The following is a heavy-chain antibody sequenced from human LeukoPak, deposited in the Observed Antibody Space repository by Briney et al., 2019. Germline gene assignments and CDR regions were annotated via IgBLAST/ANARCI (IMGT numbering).Heavy chain of an antibody. CDR1: GGSVSSYV. CDR3: ARDGADVYGRAFDY. V-gene: IGHV4-4*07. D-gene: IGHD3-10*01. J-gene: IGHJ4*02. CDR2: IHASGTT. Sequence: SPTLSLTCNVTGGSVSSYVWSWIRQPAGRGLEWIGRIHASGTTNYNSSLKSRVSMSVDTSKNQFSLKLTSVTAADTAVYFCARDGADVYGRAFDYWGQGTLVSVSS.